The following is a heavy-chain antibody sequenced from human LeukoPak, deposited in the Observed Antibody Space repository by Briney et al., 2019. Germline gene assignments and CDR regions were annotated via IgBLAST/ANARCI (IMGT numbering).Heavy chain of an antibody. CDR3: ARQTGSGLFILP. D-gene: IGHD3/OR15-3a*01. Sequence: SGTLSLTCTVSGVSISSSDSYWGWIRQPPGKGLEWIGSIYYSGNTYYNASLKSQVSISIDTSKNQFSLRLTSVTAADTAVYYCARQTGSGLFILPGGQGTLVTVSS. J-gene: IGHJ4*02. CDR1: GVSISSSDSY. V-gene: IGHV4-39*01. CDR2: IYYSGNT.